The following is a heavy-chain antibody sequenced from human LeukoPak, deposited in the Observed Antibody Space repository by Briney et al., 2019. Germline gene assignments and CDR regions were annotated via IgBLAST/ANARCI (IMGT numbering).Heavy chain of an antibody. V-gene: IGHV3-30-3*01. Sequence: GGSLRLSCAASAFTFNNYAMHWVRQAPGKGLEWMAVISYDGTNEFYADSVKGRFTISRDNSKNTLYLQMNSVGAEDTAVYYCARGLIAAAGTLAEYFQHWGQGTLVTVSS. J-gene: IGHJ1*01. CDR3: ARGLIAAAGTLAEYFQH. CDR2: ISYDGTNE. CDR1: AFTFNNYA. D-gene: IGHD6-13*01.